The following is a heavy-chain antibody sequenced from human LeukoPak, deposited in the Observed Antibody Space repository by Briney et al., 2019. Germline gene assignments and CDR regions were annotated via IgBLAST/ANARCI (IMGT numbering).Heavy chain of an antibody. CDR3: ARGAGSGADYYYYYYMDV. V-gene: IGHV3-48*03. J-gene: IGHJ6*03. CDR2: ISSSGSTI. CDR1: GFTFSSYE. Sequence: GGSLRLSCAASGFTFSSYEMNWVRQAPGKGLEWVSYISSSGSTIYYAESVKGRFTISRDNAKNSLYLQMNSLRAEDTAVYYCARGAGSGADYYYYYYMDVWGKGTTVTVSS. D-gene: IGHD1-26*01.